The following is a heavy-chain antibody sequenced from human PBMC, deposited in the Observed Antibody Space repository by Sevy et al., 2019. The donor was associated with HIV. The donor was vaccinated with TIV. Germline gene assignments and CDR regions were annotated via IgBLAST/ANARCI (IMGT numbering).Heavy chain of an antibody. Sequence: GGSLRLSCAASGFTFDDYAMHWVRQPPGKGLEWVSGITWNSGSVGYADSVKGRFTISRDNAKNSLYLQMNNLRAEDTALYYCAKDNVGYSSGWYFYFDFWGQGTLVTVSS. CDR3: AKDNVGYSSGWYFYFDF. D-gene: IGHD6-13*01. J-gene: IGHJ4*02. CDR2: ITWNSGSV. CDR1: GFTFDDYA. V-gene: IGHV3-9*01.